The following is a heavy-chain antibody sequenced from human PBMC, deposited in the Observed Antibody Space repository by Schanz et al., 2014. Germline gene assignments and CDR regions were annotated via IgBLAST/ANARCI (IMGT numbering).Heavy chain of an antibody. CDR3: AKGAVEMSTGLGGS. Sequence: VQLVESGGVVVQPGGSLRLSCAASGFTFDDYTMHWVRQAPGKGLEWVSLITWDGGITYYADSLKGRFTISRDNSKXXFSLLLPPVSXXXXXXXYCAKGAVEMSTGLGGSWGQGTLVTVSS. CDR2: ITWDGGIT. D-gene: IGHD3-16*01. CDR1: GFTFDDYT. V-gene: IGHV3-43*01. J-gene: IGHJ5*02.